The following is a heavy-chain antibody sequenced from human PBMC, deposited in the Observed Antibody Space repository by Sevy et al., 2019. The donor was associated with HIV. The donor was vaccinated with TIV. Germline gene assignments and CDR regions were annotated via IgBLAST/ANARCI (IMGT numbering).Heavy chain of an antibody. CDR3: ARGTGYSSSWYVY. CDR2: INHSGST. Sequence: SETPSLTCAVYGGSFSGYYWSWIRQPPGKGLEWIGEINHSGSTNYNPSLKSRVTISVDTSKNQFSLKLSSVTAADTAVYYCARGTGYSSSWYVYWGQGTLVTVSS. D-gene: IGHD6-13*01. CDR1: GGSFSGYY. V-gene: IGHV4-34*01. J-gene: IGHJ4*02.